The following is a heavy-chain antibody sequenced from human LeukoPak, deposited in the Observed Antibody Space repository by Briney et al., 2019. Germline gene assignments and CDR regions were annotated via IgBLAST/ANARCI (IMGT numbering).Heavy chain of an antibody. D-gene: IGHD3-22*01. CDR3: ARERETGDYYDSSGRNIDY. V-gene: IGHV4-61*01. CDR1: GGSVSSGSYY. CDR2: IYYSGST. J-gene: IGHJ4*02. Sequence: SETLSLTCTVSGGSVSSGSYYWSWIRQPPGKGLEWIGYIYYSGSTNYNPSLKSRVTISVDTSKNQFSLKLSSVTAADTAVYYCARERETGDYYDSSGRNIDYWGQGTLVTVSS.